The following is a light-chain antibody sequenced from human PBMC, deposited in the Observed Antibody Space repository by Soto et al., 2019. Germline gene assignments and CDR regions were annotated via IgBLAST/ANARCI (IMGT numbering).Light chain of an antibody. J-gene: IGLJ1*01. CDR2: DTT. CDR3: LLSYNGPYV. V-gene: IGLV7-46*01. Sequence: QAVVTQEPSLTVSPGGTVTLTCGSSTGAVTNGHYPYWFQQKPGQAPRTLIYDTTNRHSWTPAQFSGSLLGGKAALTLSGAQPEDEAEYYCLLSYNGPYVFVTGTKVTVL. CDR1: TGAVTNGHY.